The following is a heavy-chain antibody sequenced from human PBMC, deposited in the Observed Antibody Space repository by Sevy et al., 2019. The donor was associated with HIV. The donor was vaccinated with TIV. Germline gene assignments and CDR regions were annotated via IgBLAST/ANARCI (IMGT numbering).Heavy chain of an antibody. D-gene: IGHD2-15*01. CDR3: AKALLGYCSGGNCYEYSYGMDV. Sequence: GGSLRLSCAASGFTFSNSYMHWVRQAPGKGLEWVALISYDGGNKYYVDSVKGRFTITRDNSKNTLYLQINSLKPEDTAVYYCAKALLGYCSGGNCYEYSYGMDVWGQGTTVTVSS. CDR1: GFTFSNSY. J-gene: IGHJ6*02. V-gene: IGHV3-30*18. CDR2: ISYDGGNK.